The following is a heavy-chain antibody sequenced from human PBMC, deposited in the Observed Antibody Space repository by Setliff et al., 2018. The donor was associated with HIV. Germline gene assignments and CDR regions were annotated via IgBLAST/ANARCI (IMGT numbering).Heavy chain of an antibody. D-gene: IGHD3-10*01. CDR2: IKEDGSNE. CDR1: GFTFSRSW. J-gene: IGHJ4*02. V-gene: IGHV3-7*01. CDR3: ARKPRDGYYIDY. Sequence: AGGSLRLSCAASGFTFSRSWMSWVRQAPGKGLEWVANIKEDGSNENYAGSVKGRFTISRDNSKKTLYLQMNSLRAEDTAVYYCARKPRDGYYIDYWGQGTLVTVSS.